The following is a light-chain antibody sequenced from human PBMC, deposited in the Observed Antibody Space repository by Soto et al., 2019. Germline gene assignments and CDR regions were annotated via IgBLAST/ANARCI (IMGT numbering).Light chain of an antibody. Sequence: EIVLTQSPATLSSSPGERATLSCRASQTVSSKLAWYQQKPGQAPRLLIYDASNRATGIPARFSGSGSGTDFTLTISSLEPEDFAVYYCQQRSNWPPLTFGGGTKVDIK. CDR2: DAS. CDR3: QQRSNWPPLT. J-gene: IGKJ4*01. CDR1: QTVSSK. V-gene: IGKV3-11*01.